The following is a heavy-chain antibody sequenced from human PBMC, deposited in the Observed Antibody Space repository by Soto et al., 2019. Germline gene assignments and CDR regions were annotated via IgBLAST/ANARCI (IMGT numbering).Heavy chain of an antibody. CDR1: GGSVRAGGYY. Sequence: HVQLQQSGPGLVKPSQTLSLTCTVSGGSVRAGGYYLSWILQPPGKVMEWIDYIYNTGSTYYIPSLDRRVSISAAPSKSLLTRQSSSVLASDLAVYLCARDPAPLGQGTMVSVSS. J-gene: IGHJ5*02. V-gene: IGHV4-31*03. CDR2: IYNTGST. CDR3: ARDPAP.